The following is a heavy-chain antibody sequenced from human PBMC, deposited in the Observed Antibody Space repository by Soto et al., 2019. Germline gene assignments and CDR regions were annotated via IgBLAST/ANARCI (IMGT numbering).Heavy chain of an antibody. CDR2: ISGSGGST. Sequence: EVQLLESGGGLVQPGGSLRLSCAASGFTFSSYAMSWVRQAPGKGLEWVSAISGSGGSTYYAASVKGRFTISRDNSKNTLYLQMNSLRAEDTAVYYCAKVPSALTYYYDSSGYYFDYWGQGTLVTVSS. CDR3: AKVPSALTYYYDSSGYYFDY. J-gene: IGHJ4*02. CDR1: GFTFSSYA. D-gene: IGHD3-22*01. V-gene: IGHV3-23*01.